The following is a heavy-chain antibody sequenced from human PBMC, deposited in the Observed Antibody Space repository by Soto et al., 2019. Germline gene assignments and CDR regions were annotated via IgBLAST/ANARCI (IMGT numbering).Heavy chain of an antibody. CDR2: MNPGSGDT. J-gene: IGHJ5*02. CDR3: ARMESFFSLNWFDP. V-gene: IGHV1-8*02. D-gene: IGHD3-3*02. CDR1: GYTFTNND. Sequence: QVQLVQSGAEVKKPGASVKVSCKASGYTFTNNDVSWVRQATGQGLEWMGWMNPGSGDTGYAQKFQGRVTMTRDISIATAYMELNSLTSEDTAIYYCARMESFFSLNWFDPWGQGTLVTVSS.